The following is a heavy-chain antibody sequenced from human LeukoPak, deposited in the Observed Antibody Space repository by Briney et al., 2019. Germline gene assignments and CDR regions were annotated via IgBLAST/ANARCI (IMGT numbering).Heavy chain of an antibody. J-gene: IGHJ4*02. CDR2: INPDGSDK. Sequence: AGRSLRRSCAASGVTVRDDWVIWVRQAPGKWLEWVAKINPDGSDKTYVDSVKGRFTISRDNAKNSLFLQMNSLRVEDTAVYYCERDPRWSFDYWGQGTLVTVSS. V-gene: IGHV3-7*04. CDR1: GVTVRDDW. CDR3: ERDPRWSFDY. D-gene: IGHD3-3*01.